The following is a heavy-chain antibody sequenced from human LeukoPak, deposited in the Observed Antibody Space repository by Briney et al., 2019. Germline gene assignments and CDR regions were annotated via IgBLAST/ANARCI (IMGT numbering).Heavy chain of an antibody. CDR2: VYSGGNT. Sequence: GGSLRLSCAASGFIVSNNCMTWVRQAPGKGLEWVAVVYSGGNTYYADSVKGRFTVSRDNSKSTLYLQMNSLRAEDTSVYYCATERIATAGSIYWGQGTLVTVSS. D-gene: IGHD6-13*01. V-gene: IGHV3-66*02. CDR1: GFIVSNNC. J-gene: IGHJ4*02. CDR3: ATERIATAGSIY.